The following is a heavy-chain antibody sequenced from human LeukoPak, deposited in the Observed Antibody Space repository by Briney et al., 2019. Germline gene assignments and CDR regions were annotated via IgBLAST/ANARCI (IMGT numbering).Heavy chain of an antibody. CDR2: ISGSGGST. V-gene: IGHV3-23*01. D-gene: IGHD6-6*01. CDR3: AKGSTGSSVYYYYGMDV. Sequence: GGSLRLSCAASGFTFSSYAMSWVRQAPGKGLEWVSAISGSGGSTYYADSVKGRFTISRDNSKNTLYLQMNSLRAEDTAVYYCAKGSTGSSVYYYYGMDVWGQGTTVTVSS. CDR1: GFTFSSYA. J-gene: IGHJ6*02.